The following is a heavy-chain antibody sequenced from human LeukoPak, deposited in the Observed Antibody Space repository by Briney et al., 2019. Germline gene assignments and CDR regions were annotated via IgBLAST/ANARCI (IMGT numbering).Heavy chain of an antibody. Sequence: ASVKVSCKVSGYTFTGYYMHWVRQAPGQGLEWMGWINPNSGGTNYAQKFQGRVTMTRDTSISTAYMELSRLRSDDTAVYYCARDPCSSTSCYPYPWGQGTLVTVSS. J-gene: IGHJ5*02. CDR2: INPNSGGT. V-gene: IGHV1-2*02. CDR1: GYTFTGYY. D-gene: IGHD2-2*01. CDR3: ARDPCSSTSCYPYP.